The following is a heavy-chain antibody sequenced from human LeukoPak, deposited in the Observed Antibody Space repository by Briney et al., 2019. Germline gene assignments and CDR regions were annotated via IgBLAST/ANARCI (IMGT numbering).Heavy chain of an antibody. V-gene: IGHV4-34*01. J-gene: IGHJ6*03. Sequence: SETLSLTCAVYGGSFSGYYWSWIRQPPGKGLEWIGEINRSGSTNYNPSLKSRVTISVDTSKNQFSLKLSSVTAADTAVYYCARGVTDRDYDFWSGYYSLYYYYYYMDVWGKGTTVTVSS. CDR3: ARGVTDRDYDFWSGYYSLYYYYYYMDV. CDR2: INRSGST. CDR1: GGSFSGYY. D-gene: IGHD3-3*01.